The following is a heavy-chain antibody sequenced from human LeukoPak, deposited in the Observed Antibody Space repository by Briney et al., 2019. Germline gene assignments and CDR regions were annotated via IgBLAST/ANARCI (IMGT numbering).Heavy chain of an antibody. D-gene: IGHD6-6*01. V-gene: IGHV3-9*01. CDR1: GFTFDDYA. CDR2: ISWNSGSI. Sequence: GGSLRLSCAASGFTFDDYAMHWVRQAPGKGLEWVSGISWNSGSIGYADSVKGRFTISRDNAKNSLYLQMNSLRAEDTAVYYCARWPYSSSYYFDYWGQGTLVTVSS. J-gene: IGHJ4*02. CDR3: ARWPYSSSYYFDY.